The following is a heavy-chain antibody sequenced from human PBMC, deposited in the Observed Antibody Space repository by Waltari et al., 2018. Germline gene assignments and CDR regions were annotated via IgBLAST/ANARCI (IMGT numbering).Heavy chain of an antibody. D-gene: IGHD1-26*01. J-gene: IGHJ4*02. CDR3: ATESVGAVPGY. CDR2: LRYYGSKT. V-gene: IGHV3-33*08. CDR1: GFTFSSYG. Sequence: QVQLVESGGGVVQPGRSLRLSCAASGFTFSSYGMHWVRQDPGKGLEWLAVLRYYGSKTYFADSVQGRFTMFRDNSKNTLYLQMNSLIAEDAAMYYCATESVGAVPGYWGQGTLVTFSS.